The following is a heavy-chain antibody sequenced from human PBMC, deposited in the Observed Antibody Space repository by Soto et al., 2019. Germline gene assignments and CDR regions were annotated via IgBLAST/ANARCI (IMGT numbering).Heavy chain of an antibody. CDR3: ARVGSLFVWNVKNDAFDS. CDR1: GFSFSSFA. V-gene: IGHV3-30*03. Sequence: PGGSVRLSCAASGFSFSSFAMHWVRQAPGKGLECVAGISFDGSQSYHVDSVKGRFTLSRGNAENTLYLQMNSLRPEDTAVYYCARVGSLFVWNVKNDAFDSWGPGEMVTVSS. CDR2: ISFDGSQS. J-gene: IGHJ3*02. D-gene: IGHD3-16*01.